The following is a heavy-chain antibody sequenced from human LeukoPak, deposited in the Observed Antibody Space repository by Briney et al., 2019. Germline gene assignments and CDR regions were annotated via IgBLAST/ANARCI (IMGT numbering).Heavy chain of an antibody. CDR3: ARDSSKGSFVWDSSGDMFDP. CDR2: INPNSGGT. J-gene: IGHJ5*02. V-gene: IGHV1-2*02. Sequence: GASVKVSCKASGYTFTGYYMHWVRQAPGQGLEWMGWINPNSGGTNYAQKFQGRVTMTRDTSISTAYMELSRLRSDDTAVYYCARDSSKGSFVWDSSGDMFDPWGQGTLVTVSS. D-gene: IGHD3-22*01. CDR1: GYTFTGYY.